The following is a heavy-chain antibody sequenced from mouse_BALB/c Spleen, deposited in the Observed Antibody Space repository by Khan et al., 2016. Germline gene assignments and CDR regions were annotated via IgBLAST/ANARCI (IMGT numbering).Heavy chain of an antibody. V-gene: IGHV1-87*01. CDR3: ADALFFY. D-gene: IGHD6-1*01. Sequence: QVQLQQSGAELARPGASVRLSCKASGYTSANYWMQWVKQRPGQGLEWIGSIYPGDGDTRYSQTFKDKATLTADKSSSSAYMHLRSVASEDSAFYYCADALFFYWGQGTLVTVSA. J-gene: IGHJ3*01. CDR2: IYPGDGDT. CDR1: GYTSANYW.